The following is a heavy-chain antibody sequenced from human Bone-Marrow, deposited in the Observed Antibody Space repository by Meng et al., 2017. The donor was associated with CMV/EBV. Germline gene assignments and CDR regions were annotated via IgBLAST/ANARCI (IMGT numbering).Heavy chain of an antibody. V-gene: IGHV3-21*01. Sequence: GGSLRFSCAASGFTFSSYSMNWVRQAPGKGLEWVSSISSSSSYIYYADSVKGRFTISRDNAKNSLYLQMNSLRAEDTAVYYCARVPSTVTTGWEDYCGQGTLVTVSS. D-gene: IGHD4-17*01. J-gene: IGHJ4*02. CDR1: GFTFSSYS. CDR2: ISSSSSYI. CDR3: ARVPSTVTTGWEDY.